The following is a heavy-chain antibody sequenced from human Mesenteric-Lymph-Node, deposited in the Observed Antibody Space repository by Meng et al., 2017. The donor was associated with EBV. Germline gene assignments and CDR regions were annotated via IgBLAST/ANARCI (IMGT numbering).Heavy chain of an antibody. Sequence: QLRLQELGQGLLKQSGTFSRYFAGYGGSKSSNNGWTWVSQRPGKGLEWFGAIHPSGATNSSPSLKSRVIISVDQSKNQFSLKLSSVTAADAAVFFCASVIYGSGLNSWFDPWGHGTLVTVSS. D-gene: IGHD3-10*01. CDR1: GGSKSSNNG. V-gene: IGHV4-4*02. CDR2: IHPSGAT. J-gene: IGHJ5*02. CDR3: ASVIYGSGLNSWFDP.